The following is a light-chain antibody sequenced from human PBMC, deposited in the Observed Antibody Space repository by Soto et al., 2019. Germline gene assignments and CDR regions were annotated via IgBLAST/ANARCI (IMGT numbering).Light chain of an antibody. Sequence: TQSPAVPSVSPGVSATLSCRASQSVISKLAWYQQKPGQAPKLLIYGASSMATGIPARFSGSGSGTEFTLTISSLQSDDFAAYYCQQYNNYSRTFGQGTKVDIK. CDR3: QQYNNYSRT. J-gene: IGKJ1*01. CDR2: GAS. CDR1: QSVISK. V-gene: IGKV3-15*01.